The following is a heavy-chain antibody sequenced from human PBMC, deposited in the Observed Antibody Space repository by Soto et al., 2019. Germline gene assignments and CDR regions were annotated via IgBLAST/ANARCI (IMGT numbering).Heavy chain of an antibody. CDR2: ISAYSGST. V-gene: IGHV1-18*01. CDR1: GYTFTTYG. J-gene: IGHJ4*02. Sequence: ASVKVSCKASGYTFTTYGISWVRLAPGQGLEWMGWISAYSGSTKFAQKLQGRVTMTTDTSTTTAYMELRSLTSDDTAVYYCARDFTKSSSWPYYFAYWGQGTLVTVSS. CDR3: ARDFTKSSSWPYYFAY. D-gene: IGHD6-13*01.